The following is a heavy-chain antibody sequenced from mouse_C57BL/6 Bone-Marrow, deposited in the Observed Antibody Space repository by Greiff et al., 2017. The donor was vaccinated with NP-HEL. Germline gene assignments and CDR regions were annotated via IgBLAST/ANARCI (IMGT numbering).Heavy chain of an antibody. D-gene: IGHD2-5*01. CDR3: AVYSNYPAWFAY. V-gene: IGHV1-50*01. J-gene: IGHJ3*01. CDR2: IDPSDSYT. Sequence: QVQLQQPGAELVKPGASVKLSCKASGYTFTSYWMQWVKQRPGQGLEWIGEIDPSDSYTNYNQKFKGKATLTVDTSSSTAYMQLSSLTSEDSAVYYCAVYSNYPAWFAYWGQGTLVTVSA. CDR1: GYTFTSYW.